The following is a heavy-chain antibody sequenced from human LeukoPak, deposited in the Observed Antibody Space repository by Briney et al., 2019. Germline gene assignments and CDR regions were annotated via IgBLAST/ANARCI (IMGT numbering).Heavy chain of an antibody. CDR1: GYSISSGYY. CDR2: IYHSGGT. V-gene: IGHV4-38-2*02. J-gene: IGHJ4*02. CDR3: ARGTRYSYGDY. Sequence: PSETLSLTCTVSGYSISSGYYWGWIRQPPGKGLEWIGSIYHSGGTYYNPSLKSRVTISVDTSKNQFSLKLSSVTAADTAVYYCARGTRYSYGDYWGQGTLVTVSS. D-gene: IGHD5-18*01.